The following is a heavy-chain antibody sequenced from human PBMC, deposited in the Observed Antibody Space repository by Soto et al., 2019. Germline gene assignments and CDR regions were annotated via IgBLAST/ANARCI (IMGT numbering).Heavy chain of an antibody. J-gene: IGHJ6*02. CDR2: IYYSGST. D-gene: IGHD3-10*01. Sequence: SETLSLTCTVSGGSISSYYWSWIRQPPGKGLEWIGYIYYSGSTNYNPSPKSRVTISVDTSKNQFSLKLSSVTAADTAVYYCARGTSLLWFGELLYDYYYYYGMDVWGQGTTVTVSS. V-gene: IGHV4-59*01. CDR3: ARGTSLLWFGELLYDYYYYYGMDV. CDR1: GGSISSYY.